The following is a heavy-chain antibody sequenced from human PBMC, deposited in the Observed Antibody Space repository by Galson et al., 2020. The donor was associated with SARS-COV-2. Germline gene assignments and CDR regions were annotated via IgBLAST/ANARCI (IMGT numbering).Heavy chain of an antibody. D-gene: IGHD6-19*01. CDR1: VFTFSDHA. J-gene: IGHJ4*02. CDR3: ARDGQSSRGWAFDY. Sequence: GGSLRLSCAASVFTFSDHAMHWVRQAPGNALAWVAQIFFDGREKYYGDSVRGRFTISRDSSKNTVYLQMNNLRVDDTAVYYCARDGQSSRGWAFDYWGQGTLLTVSS. V-gene: IGHV3-33*01. CDR2: IFFDGREK.